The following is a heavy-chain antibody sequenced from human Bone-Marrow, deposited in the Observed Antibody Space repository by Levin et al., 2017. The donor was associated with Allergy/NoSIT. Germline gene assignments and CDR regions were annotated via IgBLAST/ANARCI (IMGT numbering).Heavy chain of an antibody. Sequence: GESLKISCAASGFTFSSYAMSWVRQAPGKGLEWVSAISGSGGSTYYADSVKGRFTISRDNSKNTLYLQMNSLRAEDTAVYYCAKVTATPVATIQSYGMDVWGQGTTVTVSS. CDR2: ISGSGGST. D-gene: IGHD5-12*01. J-gene: IGHJ6*02. CDR1: GFTFSSYA. CDR3: AKVTATPVATIQSYGMDV. V-gene: IGHV3-23*01.